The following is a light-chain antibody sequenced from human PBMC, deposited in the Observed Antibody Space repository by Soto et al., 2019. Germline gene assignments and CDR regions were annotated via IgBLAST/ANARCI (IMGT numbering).Light chain of an antibody. CDR3: QSYDSSLSDWV. J-gene: IGLJ3*02. CDR1: SSNIGAGYD. CDR2: GNS. Sequence: QAVVTQPPSVSGDPGQRVTISCTGSSSNIGAGYDVHWYQQLPGTAPKLLIYGNSNRPSGVPDRFSGSKSGTSASLAITGLQAEDEADYYCQSYDSSLSDWVFGGGTKVTVL. V-gene: IGLV1-40*01.